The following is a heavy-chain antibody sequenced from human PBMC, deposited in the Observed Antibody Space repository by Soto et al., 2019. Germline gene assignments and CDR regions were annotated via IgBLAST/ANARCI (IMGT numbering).Heavy chain of an antibody. CDR2: IYYGGNT. CDR1: GGSIRSYY. D-gene: IGHD3-22*01. J-gene: IGHJ4*02. Sequence: KPSETLSLTCTVSGGSIRSYYWSWIRQPPGKGLEWIGYIYYGGNTNYNPSLKSRVTMSVDTSKNQFSLKLRSVTAADTAVYYCAKYSGYLDYWRQGTLVTVSS. CDR3: AKYSGYLDY. V-gene: IGHV4-59*01.